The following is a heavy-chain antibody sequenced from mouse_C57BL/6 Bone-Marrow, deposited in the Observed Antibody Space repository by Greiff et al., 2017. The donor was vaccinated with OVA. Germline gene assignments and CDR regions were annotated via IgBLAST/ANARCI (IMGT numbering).Heavy chain of an antibody. D-gene: IGHD2-2*01. CDR1: GFNIKNTY. J-gene: IGHJ3*01. V-gene: IGHV14-3*01. CDR3: VFYYGYDRFAY. CDR2: IDPANGNT. Sequence: VQLQQSVAELVRPGASVKLSCTASGFNIKNTYMHWVKQRPEQGLEWIGRIDPANGNTKYAPKFKGKATITADTSSNSAYLQLSSLTSEDTAVYYCVFYYGYDRFAYWGQGTLVTVSA.